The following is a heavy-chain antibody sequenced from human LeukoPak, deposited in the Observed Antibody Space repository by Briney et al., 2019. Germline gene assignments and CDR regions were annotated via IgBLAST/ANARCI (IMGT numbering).Heavy chain of an antibody. Sequence: SETLSLTCTVSGGSISSSSYYWGWIRQPPGKGLEWIGSIYYSGSTYYNPPLKSRVTISVDTSKNQFSLKLSSVTAADTAVYYCASLDGSLHGFDPWGQGTLVTVSS. CDR3: ASLDGSLHGFDP. CDR1: GGSISSSSYY. J-gene: IGHJ5*02. D-gene: IGHD5-24*01. CDR2: IYYSGST. V-gene: IGHV4-39*01.